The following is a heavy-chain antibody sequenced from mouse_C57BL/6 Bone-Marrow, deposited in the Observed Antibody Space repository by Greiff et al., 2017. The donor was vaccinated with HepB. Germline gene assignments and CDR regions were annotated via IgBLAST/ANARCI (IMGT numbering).Heavy chain of an antibody. CDR3: AREGKYVNEAMDY. CDR1: GYSFTDSN. D-gene: IGHD2-1*01. V-gene: IGHV1-39*01. CDR2: INPNYGTT. J-gene: IGHJ4*01. Sequence: VQLKQSGPELVKPGASVKISCKASGYSFTDSNMNWVKQSNGKSLEWIGVINPNYGTTSYNQKFKGKATLTVDQSSSTAYMQLNSLTSEDSAVYDCAREGKYVNEAMDYGGKGTTVTVSA.